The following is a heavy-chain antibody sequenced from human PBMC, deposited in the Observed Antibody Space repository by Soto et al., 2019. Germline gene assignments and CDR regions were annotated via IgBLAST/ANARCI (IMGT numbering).Heavy chain of an antibody. D-gene: IGHD2-21*02. J-gene: IGHJ4*02. CDR3: ARLNGIGDNERFDY. Sequence: QVRLVESGGGVVQPGRSLRLSCAASGFTFSHYGMHWVRQAPGKGLEWVTLIWYDASNEYYADSVKGRFTISRDNSKNTLYLQMNSLKVEDTAIYYCARLNGIGDNERFDYWGQGTLVTVSS. CDR1: GFTFSHYG. CDR2: IWYDASNE. V-gene: IGHV3-33*01.